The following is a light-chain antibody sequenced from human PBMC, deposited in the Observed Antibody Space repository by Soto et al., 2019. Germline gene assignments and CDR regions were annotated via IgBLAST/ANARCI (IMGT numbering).Light chain of an antibody. V-gene: IGKV3D-15*01. J-gene: IGKJ3*01. CDR3: QQYNTWPPPSES. CDR1: QTVNNN. Sequence: IVMTQSPATLSVSPGERATLSCRASQTVNNNLAWYQQRPGQAPRLLIYAASTRATGVPARFSGSGSGTEFTLPLSSLQSEDFAVYYCQQYNTWPPPSESVGPGTKVDVK. CDR2: AAS.